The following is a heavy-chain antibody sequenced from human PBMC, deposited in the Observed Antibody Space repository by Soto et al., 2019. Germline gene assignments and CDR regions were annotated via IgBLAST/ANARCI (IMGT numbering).Heavy chain of an antibody. J-gene: IGHJ4*02. V-gene: IGHV3-33*01. CDR1: GFTFSSYG. D-gene: IGHD3-16*01. CDR3: ARGIRDLDY. Sequence: QVQLVESGGGVVQPGRSLRLSCAASGFTFSSYGMHWVRQAPGKGLEWVAVIWYDGSNKYHADSVKGRFTISRDNSKNTLYLQMNSLRAEDTAVYYCARGIRDLDYWGQGTLVTVSS. CDR2: IWYDGSNK.